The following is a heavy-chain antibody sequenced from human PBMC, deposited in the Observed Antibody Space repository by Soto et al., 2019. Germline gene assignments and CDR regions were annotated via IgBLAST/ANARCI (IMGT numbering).Heavy chain of an antibody. Sequence: GGSLRLSCAASGFTFDDYAMHWVRQAPGKGLEWVSGISWNSGSIGYADSVKGRFTISRDNAKNSLYLQMNSLRAEDTALYYCAKDVQQLDEIYYYYMDVWGKGTTVTVSS. D-gene: IGHD6-13*01. CDR3: AKDVQQLDEIYYYYMDV. CDR2: ISWNSGSI. V-gene: IGHV3-9*01. J-gene: IGHJ6*03. CDR1: GFTFDDYA.